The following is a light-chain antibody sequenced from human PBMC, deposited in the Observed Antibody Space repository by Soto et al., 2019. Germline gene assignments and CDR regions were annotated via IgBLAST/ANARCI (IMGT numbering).Light chain of an antibody. J-gene: IGLJ1*01. CDR3: CSYAGSSTFLYV. CDR2: EVS. Sequence: QSTLTQPASVSGSRGQWITISCTGTSSDVGSYNLVSWYQQHPGKAPKLMIYEVSKRPSGVSNRFSGSKSGNTASLTISGLQAEDEADYYCCSYAGSSTFLYVFGTGTKVTVL. CDR1: SSDVGSYNL. V-gene: IGLV2-23*02.